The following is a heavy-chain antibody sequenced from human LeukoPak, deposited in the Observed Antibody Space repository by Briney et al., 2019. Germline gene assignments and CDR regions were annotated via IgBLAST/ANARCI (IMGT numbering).Heavy chain of an antibody. D-gene: IGHD3-10*01. J-gene: IGHJ4*02. CDR2: ISYDGSNE. CDR3: AKPGYYGWGRYFDY. V-gene: IGHV3-30*18. Sequence: GGSLRLSCAASGFTFSSYGMHWVRQAPGKGLEWVTFISYDGSNEYCADSVKGRFTISRDNSKNTLYLQMNSLRAEDTAVYYCAKPGYYGWGRYFDYWGQGTLVTVSS. CDR1: GFTFSSYG.